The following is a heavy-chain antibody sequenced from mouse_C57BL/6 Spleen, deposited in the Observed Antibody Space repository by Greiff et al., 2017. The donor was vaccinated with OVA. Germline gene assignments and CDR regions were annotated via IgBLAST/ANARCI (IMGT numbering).Heavy chain of an antibody. CDR2: INPYNGGT. J-gene: IGHJ1*03. D-gene: IGHD4-1*01. CDR3: ARGGTGTWYFDV. Sequence: EVQLQQSGPVLVKPGASVKMSCKASGYTFTDYYMNWVKQSHGKSLEWIGVINPYNGGTSYNQKFKGKATLSVDKSSSTAYMELNSLTSEDSAVYYCARGGTGTWYFDVWGTGTTVTVSS. CDR1: GYTFTDYY. V-gene: IGHV1-19*01.